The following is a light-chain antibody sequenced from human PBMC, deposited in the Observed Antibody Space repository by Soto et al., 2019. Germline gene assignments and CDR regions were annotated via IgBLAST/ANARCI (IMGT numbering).Light chain of an antibody. CDR1: QGISHY. CDR2: GAS. CDR3: QKYDSAPWT. Sequence: EIQMTQSPSSLSASVGDRVTITCRASQGISHYLAWYQQKPGKVPTRLIYGASTLQSGVPSRLSGSGSGTDFTLIINSLQPEDVATYYCQKYDSAPWTFGHGTKVEIK. V-gene: IGKV1-27*01. J-gene: IGKJ1*01.